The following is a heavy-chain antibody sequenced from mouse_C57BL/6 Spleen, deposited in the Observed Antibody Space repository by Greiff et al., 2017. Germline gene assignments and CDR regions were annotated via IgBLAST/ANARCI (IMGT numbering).Heavy chain of an antibody. CDR3: ANYYSNGFFAY. Sequence: EVKLMESGGGLVQPGGSLKLSCAASGFTFSDYYMYWVRQTPEKRLEWVAYISNGGGSTYYPDTVKGRFTLSRDNAKNTLYQQMSRLKSEDTAMYYCANYYSNGFFAYWGQGTLVTVSA. CDR1: GFTFSDYY. D-gene: IGHD2-5*01. V-gene: IGHV5-12*01. J-gene: IGHJ3*01. CDR2: ISNGGGST.